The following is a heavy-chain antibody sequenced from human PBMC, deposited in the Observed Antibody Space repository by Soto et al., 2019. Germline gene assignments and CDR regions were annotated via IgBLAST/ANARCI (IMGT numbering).Heavy chain of an antibody. J-gene: IGHJ5*02. CDR2: IYYSGGT. D-gene: IGHD6-19*01. CDR3: TREQSDDNYFDP. CDR1: GAALSSGGYF. Sequence: TLSLTCTVSGAALSSGGYFYTWVRQPPGKGLEWLGYIYYSGGTNYNPSLKSRVTISLDKSKSQFSLRLISVTAADTAVYYCTREQSDDNYFDPWGQVTLGTVSS. V-gene: IGHV4-61*08.